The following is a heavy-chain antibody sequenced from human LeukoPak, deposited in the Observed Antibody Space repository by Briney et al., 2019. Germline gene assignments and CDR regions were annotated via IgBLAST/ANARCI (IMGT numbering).Heavy chain of an antibody. J-gene: IGHJ5*02. Sequence: SQTLSLTCAISGDSVSSNSVTWNWIRQSPSRGLEWLGRTYYRSTWYNDYAVSVRGRITVNPDTSKNQFSLHLNSVTPEDTAVYFCARRPTQYDCFDPWGQGILVTVSS. CDR3: ARRPTQYDCFDP. V-gene: IGHV6-1*01. D-gene: IGHD2-2*01. CDR2: TYYRSTWYN. CDR1: GDSVSSNSVT.